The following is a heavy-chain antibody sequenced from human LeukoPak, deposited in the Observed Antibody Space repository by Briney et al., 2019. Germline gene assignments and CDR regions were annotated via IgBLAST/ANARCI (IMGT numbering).Heavy chain of an antibody. CDR1: GFTFSSYG. Sequence: QPGRSLRLSCAASGFTFSSYGMHWVRQAPGKGLEWVAVISYDGSNKYYADSVKGRFTISRDNSKNTLYLQMYSLRAEDTAVYYCAKSGYYGTGSEPFDYWGQGTLVTVSS. D-gene: IGHD3-10*01. V-gene: IGHV3-30*18. CDR3: AKSGYYGTGSEPFDY. J-gene: IGHJ4*02. CDR2: ISYDGSNK.